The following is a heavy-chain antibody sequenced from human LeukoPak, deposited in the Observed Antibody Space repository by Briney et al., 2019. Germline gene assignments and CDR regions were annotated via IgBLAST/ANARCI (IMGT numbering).Heavy chain of an antibody. CDR2: IYYSGST. CDR1: GGSISSYY. J-gene: IGHJ4*02. Sequence: PSETLSLTCTVSGGSISSYYWSWIRQPPGKGLEWIGYIYYSGSTNYNPSLKSRVTISVDTSKNQFSLKLSSVTAADTAVYYCARAPSGGSYYRFDYWGQGTLVTVSS. D-gene: IGHD1-26*01. V-gene: IGHV4-59*01. CDR3: ARAPSGGSYYRFDY.